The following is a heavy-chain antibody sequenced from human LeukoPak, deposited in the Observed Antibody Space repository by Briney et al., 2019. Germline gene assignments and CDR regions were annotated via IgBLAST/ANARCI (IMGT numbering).Heavy chain of an antibody. J-gene: IGHJ5*02. Sequence: GASLKVSCKASGYTFTAYYIHWVRQAPGHGLEWMGCINPNSGGTNYAQKFQGRVTMTRDTSISTVYMELSRLRSDDTAVYYCARRYYDSSGYYYYPWGQGTLVTVSS. CDR1: GYTFTAYY. V-gene: IGHV1-2*02. CDR2: INPNSGGT. D-gene: IGHD3-22*01. CDR3: ARRYYDSSGYYYYP.